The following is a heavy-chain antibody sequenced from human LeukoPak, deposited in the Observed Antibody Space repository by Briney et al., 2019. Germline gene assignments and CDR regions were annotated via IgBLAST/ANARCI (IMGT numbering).Heavy chain of an antibody. CDR1: GYRFTNYW. D-gene: IGHD3-10*01. CDR3: ARHYYGSGSHYLDY. J-gene: IGHJ4*02. CDR2: IYPGDSDT. V-gene: IGHV5-51*01. Sequence: GESLKISCQGSGYRFTNYWIGWVRQMPGKGLEWMGLIYPGDSDTRYSPSFQGQVTISADKSISTAYLQWSSLKASDTAMYYCARHYYGSGSHYLDYWGQGTLVTVSS.